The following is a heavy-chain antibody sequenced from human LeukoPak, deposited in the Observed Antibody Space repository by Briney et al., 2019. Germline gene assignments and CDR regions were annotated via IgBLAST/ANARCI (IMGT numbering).Heavy chain of an antibody. CDR2: ISSSGSTI. J-gene: IGHJ4*02. D-gene: IGHD1-1*01. CDR1: GFTFSSYE. V-gene: IGHV3-48*03. Sequence: GGSLRLSCAASGFTFSSYEMNWVRQAPGKGLEWVSYISSSGSTIYYADSVKGRFTISRDNAKNSLYLQMNSLRADDTAVYYCARYNTGTIDFWGQGTPVTVSS. CDR3: ARYNTGTIDF.